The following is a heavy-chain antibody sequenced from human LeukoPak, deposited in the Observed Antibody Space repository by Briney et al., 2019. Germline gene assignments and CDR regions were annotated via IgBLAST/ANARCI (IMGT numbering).Heavy chain of an antibody. J-gene: IGHJ3*02. D-gene: IGHD3-10*01. CDR1: SVSISSTTYY. CDR3: ARHYHYGSGTYMPFDI. CDR2: IYYSGST. V-gene: IGHV4-39*01. Sequence: PSETLSLTCTVSSVSISSTTYYWGWIRQPPGEGLEWIGSIYYSGSTFYNPSLKSRVTISVDTSKNQISLKLSSVTAADTAVYYCARHYHYGSGTYMPFDIWGQGTMVTVSS.